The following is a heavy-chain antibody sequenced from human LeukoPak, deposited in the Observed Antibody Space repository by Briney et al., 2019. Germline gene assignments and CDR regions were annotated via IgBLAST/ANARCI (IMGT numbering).Heavy chain of an antibody. CDR2: ISNGKT. Sequence: GGSLRLYCEAYGFPFSSHAMSWVRQPPGKGLEWVAAISNGKTYYADSVRGRFAISRDDSTNTVYLHMNSLRDEDTALYHCVREAGYCAPVCVKTNWFDPWGQGTLVTVSS. J-gene: IGHJ5*02. CDR3: VREAGYCAPVCVKTNWFDP. CDR1: GFPFSSHA. D-gene: IGHD2-15*01. V-gene: IGHV3-23*01.